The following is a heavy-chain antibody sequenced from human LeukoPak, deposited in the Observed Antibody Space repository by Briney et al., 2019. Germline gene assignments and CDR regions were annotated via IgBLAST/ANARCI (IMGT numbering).Heavy chain of an antibody. J-gene: IGHJ4*02. CDR2: INGDGSST. CDR3: AREGFDY. V-gene: IGHV3-74*01. CDR1: GFTFSTYW. Sequence: GGSLRLSCAASGFTFSTYWMHWVRQPPGKGLVWVSCINGDGSSTSYADSLKGRFTISRDNAKNTLYLQMNSLRVEDTAVYYCAREGFDYWGQGILVTVSS.